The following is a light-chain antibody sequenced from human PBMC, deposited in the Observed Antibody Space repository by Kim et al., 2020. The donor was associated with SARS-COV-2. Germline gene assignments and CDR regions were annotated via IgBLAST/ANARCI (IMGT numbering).Light chain of an antibody. CDR2: DAS. V-gene: IGKV3D-15*01. CDR1: QSINSN. Sequence: VSPGERATLSCRASQSINSNLAWYQQKPGQAPRLLMYDASTRATTIPARFSGSGSGTEFTLTISSLQSEDFAIYFCQQYDNWPVTFGQGTRLEIK. J-gene: IGKJ5*01. CDR3: QQYDNWPVT.